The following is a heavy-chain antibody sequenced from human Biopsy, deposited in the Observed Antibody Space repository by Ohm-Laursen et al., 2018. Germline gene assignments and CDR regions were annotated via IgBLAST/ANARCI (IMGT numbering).Heavy chain of an antibody. CDR2: ISYSRDT. Sequence: SQSLSLTCTVSRGSISGSSWSWIRQAPGKGREWIGYISYSRDTNYNPALKIRITITVDTSTNHFTLKLTSLTAADTAVYYCAKHGSGWTGDDAFHIWGQGTMVTVSS. V-gene: IGHV4-59*08. CDR1: RGSISGSS. CDR3: AKHGSGWTGDDAFHI. J-gene: IGHJ3*02. D-gene: IGHD6-19*01.